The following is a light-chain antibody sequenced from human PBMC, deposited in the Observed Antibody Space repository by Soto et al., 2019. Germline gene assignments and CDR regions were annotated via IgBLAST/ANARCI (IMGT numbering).Light chain of an antibody. CDR2: DAS. Sequence: DIQMPQSPSSLAASVGARVTITCRARQSISTYLNWYQQKPGKAPKVLIFDASRLQSGVASRFSGSGSGTDFTLTISSLQPEDSATYYCQQRYSAPWTFGQGTKVQVK. CDR1: QSISTY. J-gene: IGKJ1*01. V-gene: IGKV1-39*01. CDR3: QQRYSAPWT.